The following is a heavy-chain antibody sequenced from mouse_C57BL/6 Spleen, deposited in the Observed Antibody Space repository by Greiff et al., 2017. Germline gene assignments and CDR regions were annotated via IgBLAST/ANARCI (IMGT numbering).Heavy chain of an antibody. V-gene: IGHV6-3*01. J-gene: IGHJ2*01. D-gene: IGHD2-4*01. CDR3: TEGVGDYADFDY. Sequence: EVKLQESGGGLVQPGGSMKLSCVASGFTFSNYWMNWVRQSPEKGLEWVAQIRLKSDNYATHYAESVKGRFTISRDDSKSSVYLQMNNLRAEDTGIYYCTEGVGDYADFDYWGQGTTLTVSS. CDR1: GFTFSNYW. CDR2: IRLKSDNYAT.